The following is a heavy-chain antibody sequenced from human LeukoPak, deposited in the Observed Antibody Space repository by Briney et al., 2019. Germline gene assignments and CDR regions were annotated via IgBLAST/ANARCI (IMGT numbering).Heavy chain of an antibody. Sequence: GGSLRLSCAASGFTFSSYWMSWVRQAPGKGLEWVANIKQDGSEKYYVDSVKGRFTISRDNAKNSLYLQMNSLRAEDTAVYYCAKDNSGYYYYYYYMDVWGKGTTVTISS. J-gene: IGHJ6*03. V-gene: IGHV3-7*01. CDR3: AKDNSGYYYYYYYMDV. CDR2: IKQDGSEK. CDR1: GFTFSSYW. D-gene: IGHD3-22*01.